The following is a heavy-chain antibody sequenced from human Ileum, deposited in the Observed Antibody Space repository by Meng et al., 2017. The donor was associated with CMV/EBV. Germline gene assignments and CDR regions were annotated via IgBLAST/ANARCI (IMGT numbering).Heavy chain of an antibody. V-gene: IGHV4-30-4*08. CDR1: GGSISSGEYY. CDR2: IYYSGST. D-gene: IGHD1-7*01. Sequence: VPLKGWGPGLVRPSQPLSRTCTVSGGSISSGEYYWNWIRQPPGKGLEWIGYIYYSGSTYFNPSLKSRVTISVDTSKNQFSLKLNSVTAADTAVYYCARQEELWGYFDYWGQGTLVTVSS. CDR3: ARQEELWGYFDY. J-gene: IGHJ4*02.